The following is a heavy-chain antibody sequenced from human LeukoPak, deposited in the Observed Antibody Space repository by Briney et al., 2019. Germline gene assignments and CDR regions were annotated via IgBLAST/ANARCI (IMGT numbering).Heavy chain of an antibody. V-gene: IGHV3-30*04. D-gene: IGHD3-10*01. Sequence: GRSLRLSCAASGFTFSSYAMHWVRQAPGKGLEWVSVISYCGSNKYYADSVKGRFTISRDNSKNTLYLQMNRLRAEDTPVYYCARDDAMVRGVPYGMDVWGQGTTVTVSS. CDR2: ISYCGSNK. CDR1: GFTFSSYA. CDR3: ARDDAMVRGVPYGMDV. J-gene: IGHJ6*02.